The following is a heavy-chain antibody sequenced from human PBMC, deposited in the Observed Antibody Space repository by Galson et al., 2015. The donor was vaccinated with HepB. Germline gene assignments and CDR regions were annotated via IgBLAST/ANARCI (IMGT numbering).Heavy chain of an antibody. CDR1: DFTFTSRG. Sequence: SVKVSCKAVDFTFTSRGVSWVRQAPGQRLEWLAWISAHSGDTDYAQIFKDRVTVTADIPTTTVHMELRGLRSDDTATYFCATDVSDLRYFKYSYMDVWGEGTMVTVSS. CDR2: ISAHSGDT. V-gene: IGHV1-18*01. CDR3: ATDVSDLRYFKYSYMDV. D-gene: IGHD2/OR15-2a*01. J-gene: IGHJ6*03.